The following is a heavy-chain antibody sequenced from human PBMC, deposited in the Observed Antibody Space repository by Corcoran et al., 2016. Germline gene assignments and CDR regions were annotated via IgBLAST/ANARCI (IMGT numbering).Heavy chain of an antibody. CDR3: ARVAPYSRCWYTVDD. V-gene: IGHV3-7*03. Sequence: EVQLVVSGGGLVQPGGSLRLSCAASGFTFSSYWMSWVRKAPGKGLEWVANIKQDGSEQYYVDSVKGRFTISRDNAKNSLYMQMNSLRAEETAVYYWARVAPYSRCWYTVDDWGQGTLVTVSS. J-gene: IGHJ4*02. CDR1: GFTFSSYW. CDR2: IKQDGSEQ. D-gene: IGHD6-13*01.